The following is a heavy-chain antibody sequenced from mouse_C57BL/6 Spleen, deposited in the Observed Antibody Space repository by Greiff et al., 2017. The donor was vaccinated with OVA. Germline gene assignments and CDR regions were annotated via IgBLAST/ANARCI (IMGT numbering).Heavy chain of an antibody. CDR3: ARGGYGLRRGSWYFDV. Sequence: VQLQQPGAELVRPGSSVKLSCKASGYTFTSYWMHWVKQRPIQGLEWIGNIDPSDSETHYNQKFKDKATLTLDKSSSTAYMQLSSLTSEDSAVYYCARGGYGLRRGSWYFDVWGTGTTVTVSS. V-gene: IGHV1-52*01. CDR2: IDPSDSET. D-gene: IGHD2-4*01. CDR1: GYTFTSYW. J-gene: IGHJ1*03.